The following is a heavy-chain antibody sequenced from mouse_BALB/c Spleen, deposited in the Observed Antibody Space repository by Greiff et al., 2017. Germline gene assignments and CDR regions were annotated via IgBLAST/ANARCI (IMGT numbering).Heavy chain of an antibody. D-gene: IGHD2-2*01. CDR3: ARYGYWFAY. J-gene: IGHJ3*01. V-gene: IGHV1-4*02. Sequence: QVQLQQSAAELARPGASVKMSCKASGYTFTSYTMHWVKQRPGQGLEWIGYINPSSGYTEYNQKFKDKTTLTADKSSSTAYMQLSSLTSEDSAVYYCARYGYWFAYWGQGTLVTVSA. CDR2: INPSSGYT. CDR1: GYTFTSYT.